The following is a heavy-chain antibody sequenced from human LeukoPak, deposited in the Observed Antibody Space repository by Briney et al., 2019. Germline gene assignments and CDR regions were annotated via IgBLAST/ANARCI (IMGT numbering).Heavy chain of an antibody. CDR2: ISPNGRDT. J-gene: IGHJ6*03. CDR3: AKHWSYCSTTSCFFNYYYYYMDV. V-gene: IGHV3-23*01. D-gene: IGHD2-2*01. Sequence: GGSXRLSCAASGFTFSTYTMNWVRQAPGKGLEWVSVISPNGRDTAYTDSVKGRFTISRDNSKNTLYLQMNSLRAEDTAVYYCAKHWSYCSTTSCFFNYYYYYMDVWGKGTTVTVSS. CDR1: GFTFSTYT.